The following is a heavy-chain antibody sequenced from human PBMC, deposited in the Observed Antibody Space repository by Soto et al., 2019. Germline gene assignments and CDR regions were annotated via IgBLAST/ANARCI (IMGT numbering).Heavy chain of an antibody. CDR1: GGSISFYN. D-gene: IGHD6-13*01. Sequence: ASETLSLTCSVSGGSISFYNWNWIRQSPGKGLEWIGYIYHSGRTSYNPSLKSRVTISVDTSKNQFSLQLSSVTAADTAVYYCAKGDSTTHGDSFDIWGQGTMVTVSS. J-gene: IGHJ3*02. CDR3: AKGDSTTHGDSFDI. CDR2: IYHSGRT. V-gene: IGHV4-59*01.